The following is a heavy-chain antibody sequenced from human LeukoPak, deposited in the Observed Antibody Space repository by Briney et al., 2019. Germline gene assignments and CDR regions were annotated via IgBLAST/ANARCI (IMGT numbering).Heavy chain of an antibody. CDR2: IYYSGST. Sequence: SETLSLTCIISSGSIRSGSNYWGWIRQPPGKGLEWIAKIYYSGSTYHNPSLKGRVTISVDTSKNQFFLKLTSVTAADTAVYYCARGDAVTGTTEYFDLWGRGTLVTVSS. CDR3: ARGDAVTGTTEYFDL. V-gene: IGHV4-39*01. CDR1: SGSIRSGSNY. J-gene: IGHJ2*01. D-gene: IGHD1-7*01.